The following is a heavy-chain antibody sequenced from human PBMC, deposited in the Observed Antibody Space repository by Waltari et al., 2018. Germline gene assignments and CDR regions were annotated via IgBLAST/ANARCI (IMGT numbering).Heavy chain of an antibody. Sequence: QLQLQESGPELVKPSGTLSLTCAVSGDSMSNTDCWSWVRPPPGKGLEWMGQVRGDWKTNYSPSFASRVTISLDTYNKQFSLKVTSATAADTAVYYCARDRGRGLYLDSWGPGILVTVSP. D-gene: IGHD2-15*01. CDR3: ARDRGRGLYLDS. J-gene: IGHJ4*02. V-gene: IGHV4-4*02. CDR2: VRGDWKT. CDR1: GDSMSNTDC.